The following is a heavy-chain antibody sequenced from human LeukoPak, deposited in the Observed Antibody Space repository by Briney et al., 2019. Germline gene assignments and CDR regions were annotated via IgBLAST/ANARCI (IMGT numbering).Heavy chain of an antibody. V-gene: IGHV1-18*01. CDR3: ARDCIGCLGFDY. D-gene: IGHD1-26*01. CDR2: VSAYADDT. J-gene: IGHJ4*02. CDR1: GGTFSSYA. Sequence: ASVKVSCNASGGTFSSYAISWVQQAPGQGLEWMGWVSAYADDTNYVQKFRGRITMTTDTSKSTAYMELRSLRSDDTAVYYCARDCIGCLGFDYWGQGTLVTVSS.